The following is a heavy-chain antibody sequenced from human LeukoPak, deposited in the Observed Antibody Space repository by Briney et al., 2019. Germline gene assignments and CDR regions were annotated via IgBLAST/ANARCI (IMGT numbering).Heavy chain of an antibody. J-gene: IGHJ4*02. CDR2: IYYSGST. CDR3: ARAVAYGIDTGYFDY. V-gene: IGHV4-59*01. CDR1: GGSISSYY. D-gene: IGHD2-8*02. Sequence: PSETLSLTCTVSGGSISSYYWSWIRQPPGKGLKWIGYIYYSGSTSYSPSLRSRVTISVDTSKNQFSLNLNSVTAADTAVYYCARAVAYGIDTGYFDYWGQGTLVTVSS.